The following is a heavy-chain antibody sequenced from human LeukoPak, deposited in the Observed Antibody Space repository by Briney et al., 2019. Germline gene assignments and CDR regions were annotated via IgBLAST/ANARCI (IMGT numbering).Heavy chain of an antibody. J-gene: IGHJ5*02. Sequence: GGSLRLSCVDSGTTFSRYWMSWVRQAPGKGLEWVANIKQDGGEKYYVDSVKGRFTISRDNAKNSLYLQMNSLRAEDTAVYYCARGFRSSSWYVSWFDPWGQGTLVTVSS. V-gene: IGHV3-7*01. D-gene: IGHD6-13*01. CDR3: ARGFRSSSWYVSWFDP. CDR1: GTTFSRYW. CDR2: IKQDGGEK.